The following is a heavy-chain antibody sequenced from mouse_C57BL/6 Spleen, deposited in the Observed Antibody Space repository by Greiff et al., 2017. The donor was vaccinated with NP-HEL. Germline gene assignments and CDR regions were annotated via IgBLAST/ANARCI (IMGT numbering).Heavy chain of an antibody. J-gene: IGHJ2*01. CDR1: GFNIKDYY. D-gene: IGHD1-1*01. Sequence: VQLQQSGAELVRPGASVKLSCTASGFNIKDYYMHWVQQRPEQGLEWIGRIDPEDGDTEYAPKFQGKATMTADTSSNTAYLQLSSLTSEDTAVYYCTRDYYGSSRDFDYWGQGTTLTVSS. CDR3: TRDYYGSSRDFDY. CDR2: IDPEDGDT. V-gene: IGHV14-1*01.